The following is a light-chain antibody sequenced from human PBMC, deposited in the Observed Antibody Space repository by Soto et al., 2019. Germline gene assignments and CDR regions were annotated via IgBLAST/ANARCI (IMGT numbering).Light chain of an antibody. V-gene: IGLV1-44*01. CDR1: PSNIGSNT. J-gene: IGLJ3*02. CDR2: GDY. Sequence: QSVLTQPPSASGTPGQRVTISCSGSPSNIGSNTVSWYQQFSGSAPRLIMYGDYRRPSGVPDRFSGSKSGASASLAISGLQSEDEADYYCCSYAGSRVFGGGTKVTVL. CDR3: CSYAGSRV.